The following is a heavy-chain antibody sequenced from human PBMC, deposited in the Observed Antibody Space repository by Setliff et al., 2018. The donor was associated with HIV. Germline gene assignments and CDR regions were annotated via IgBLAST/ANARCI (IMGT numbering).Heavy chain of an antibody. D-gene: IGHD3-22*01. CDR3: ARNLDTSANYFTPFFDY. CDR1: GASISSHY. CDR2: IYYTGST. J-gene: IGHJ4*02. Sequence: PSETLSLTCTVSGASISSHYWSWIRQPPLKGLEWIGYIYYTGSTNYYPSLKSRVTISVDTSKNQFSLRLSSVTAADTAVYYCARNLDTSANYFTPFFDYWGQATLVTVSS. V-gene: IGHV4-59*11.